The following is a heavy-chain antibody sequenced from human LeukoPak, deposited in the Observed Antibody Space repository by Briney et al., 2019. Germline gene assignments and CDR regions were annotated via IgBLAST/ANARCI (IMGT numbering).Heavy chain of an antibody. CDR1: GFTFSSYA. D-gene: IGHD3-22*01. CDR2: ISYDGSNK. V-gene: IGHV3-30*03. CDR3: ARAKGYYYDSSGYYHITYYYYGMDV. J-gene: IGHJ6*02. Sequence: GGSLRLSCAASGFTFSSYAMSWVRQAPGKGLERVAVISYDGSNKYYADSVKGRFTISRDNSKNTLYLQMNSLRAEDTAVYYCARAKGYYYDSSGYYHITYYYYGMDVWGQGTTVTVSS.